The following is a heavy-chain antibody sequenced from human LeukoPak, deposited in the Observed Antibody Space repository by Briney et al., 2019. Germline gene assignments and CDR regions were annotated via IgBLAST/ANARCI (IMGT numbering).Heavy chain of an antibody. CDR1: GFTFSNYA. Sequence: PGGSLRLSCAASGFTFSNYAMSWVRQAPGKGLEWVSAISGSGGSTYYADSVKGRFTISRDNSKNTLYLQMNSLRAEDTAVYYCAKASSYGQWLVHFDYWGQGTLVTVSS. V-gene: IGHV3-23*01. CDR3: AKASSYGQWLVHFDY. D-gene: IGHD6-19*01. J-gene: IGHJ4*02. CDR2: ISGSGGST.